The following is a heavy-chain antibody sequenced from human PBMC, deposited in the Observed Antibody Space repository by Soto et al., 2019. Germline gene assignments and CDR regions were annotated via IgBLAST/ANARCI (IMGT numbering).Heavy chain of an antibody. CDR2: MSDSGST. D-gene: IGHD5-18*01. Sequence: EVQVLESGGGLVQPGGSLRLSCAASGFTCNSYAMTWVRQAPGKGLEWVSAMSDSGSTHYAASVKGRSTISSDNSKNTLYLQMNSLRAEDTATYYCANKLGPPEYSYGFYGMDVRGQGTTVTVSS. CDR1: GFTCNSYA. CDR3: ANKLGPPEYSYGFYGMDV. V-gene: IGHV3-23*01. J-gene: IGHJ6*02.